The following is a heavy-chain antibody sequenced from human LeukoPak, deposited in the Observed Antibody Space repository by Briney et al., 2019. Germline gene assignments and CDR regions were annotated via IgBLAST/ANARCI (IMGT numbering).Heavy chain of an antibody. Sequence: PGGSLRLSCAASGFTFSSYGMHWVRQAPGKGLEWVAVIWYDGSNKYYADSVKGRFTISRDNSKNTLYLQMNSLRAEDTAVYYCARELTTVTTQFWFDPWGQGTLVTVSS. J-gene: IGHJ5*02. CDR2: IWYDGSNK. D-gene: IGHD4-17*01. CDR3: ARELTTVTTQFWFDP. CDR1: GFTFSSYG. V-gene: IGHV3-33*01.